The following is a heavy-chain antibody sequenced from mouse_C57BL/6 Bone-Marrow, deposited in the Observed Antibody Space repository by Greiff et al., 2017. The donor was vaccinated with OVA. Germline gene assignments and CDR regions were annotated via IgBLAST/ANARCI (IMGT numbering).Heavy chain of an antibody. CDR1: GFTFSSYA. V-gene: IGHV5-4*01. CDR3: ARDASTVVADY. J-gene: IGHJ2*01. CDR2: ISDGGSYT. Sequence: EVQRVESGGGLVKPGGSLKLSCAASGFTFSSYAMSWVRQTPEKRLEWVATISDGGSYTYYPDTVKGRFTVSRTNAKNTLYLQMRHLKSEDTAVYYCARDASTVVADYWGRGTALTVS. D-gene: IGHD1-1*01.